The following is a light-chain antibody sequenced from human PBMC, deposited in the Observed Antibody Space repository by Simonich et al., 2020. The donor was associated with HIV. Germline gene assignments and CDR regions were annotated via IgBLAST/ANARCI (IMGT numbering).Light chain of an antibody. J-gene: IGKJ1*01. V-gene: IGKV3-15*01. CDR1: QSVSSN. CDR3: QQSYSPPRT. CDR2: GAS. Sequence: EIVMTQSPATLSVSPWERATLSCRASQSVSSNLAWYQQKPGQSPRLLIYGASTRATGIPARFSGSGSGTDFTLTISSLQPEDFATYYCQQSYSPPRTFGQGTKVEIK.